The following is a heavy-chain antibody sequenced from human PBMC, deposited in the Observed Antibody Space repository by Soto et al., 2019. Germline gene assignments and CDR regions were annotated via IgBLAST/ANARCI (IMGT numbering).Heavy chain of an antibody. CDR1: GFSVSSDY. CDR3: TRAGSDPGNFYISNYYAMDV. D-gene: IGHD3-10*01. J-gene: IGHJ6*02. CDR2: IYSGGDT. Sequence: GGSLRLSCAASGFSVSSDYMSWVRQAPGKGLEWVSLIYSGGDTYYAVSVKGRFTISRDISSNTIYLHMTSLRADDTAIYYCTRAGSDPGNFYISNYYAMDVWGRGTTVTVSS. V-gene: IGHV3-53*01.